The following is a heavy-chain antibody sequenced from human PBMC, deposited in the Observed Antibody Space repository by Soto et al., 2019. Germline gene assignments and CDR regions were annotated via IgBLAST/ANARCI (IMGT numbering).Heavy chain of an antibody. V-gene: IGHV3-23*01. CDR3: AKDSKYYDFWSGPDAPDGFDI. CDR1: GFTFSSYA. D-gene: IGHD3-3*01. CDR2: ISGSGGST. J-gene: IGHJ3*02. Sequence: EVQLLESGGGLVQPGGSLRLSCAASGFTFSSYAMSWVRQAPGKGLEWVSAISGSGGSTYYADSVKGRFTISRDNSKNTLYLQMNSLRAEDTAVYYCAKDSKYYDFWSGPDAPDGFDIWGQGTMVTVSS.